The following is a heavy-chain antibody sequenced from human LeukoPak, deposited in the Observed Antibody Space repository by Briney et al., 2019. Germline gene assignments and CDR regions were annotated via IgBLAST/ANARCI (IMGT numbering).Heavy chain of an antibody. D-gene: IGHD3-22*01. CDR1: GFTFSSYW. J-gene: IGHJ4*02. CDR3: ARDSSMIPLDY. Sequence: PGGSLRLSRAASGFTFSSYWMHWVRQAPGKGLVWVSRINSDGSSTSYADSVKGRFTISRDNAKNTLYLQMNSLRAEDTAVYYCARDSSMIPLDYWGQGTLVTVSS. CDR2: INSDGSST. V-gene: IGHV3-74*01.